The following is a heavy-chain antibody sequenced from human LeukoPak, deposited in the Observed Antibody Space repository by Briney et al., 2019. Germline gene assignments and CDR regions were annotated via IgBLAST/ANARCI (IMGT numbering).Heavy chain of an antibody. CDR3: ARGLWELPDY. Sequence: SQTLSLTCTVSGGSISSGSYYWIWNRPPTGKGLEWIGRIYTSGSTNYNPSLKSRVTISVDTSKNQFSLKLSSATAADTAVYYCARGLWELPDYWGQGTLVTVSS. D-gene: IGHD1-26*01. V-gene: IGHV4-61*02. CDR2: IYTSGST. CDR1: GGSISSGSYY. J-gene: IGHJ4*02.